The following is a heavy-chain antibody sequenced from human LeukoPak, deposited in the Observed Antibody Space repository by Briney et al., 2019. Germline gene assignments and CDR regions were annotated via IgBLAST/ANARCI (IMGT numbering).Heavy chain of an antibody. J-gene: IGHJ2*01. V-gene: IGHV4-34*01. CDR1: SGSISSYY. Sequence: SETLSLTCTVSSGSISSYYWAWIRQPPGKGLEWIGEINHSGSTNYSPSLKSRVTISLDTSKNQFFLKLNSVTAADTAVYYCAREDWYFDLWGRGTLVTVSS. CDR3: AREDWYFDL. CDR2: INHSGST.